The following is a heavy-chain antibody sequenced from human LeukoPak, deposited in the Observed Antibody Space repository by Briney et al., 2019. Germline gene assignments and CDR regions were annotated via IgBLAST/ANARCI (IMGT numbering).Heavy chain of an antibody. J-gene: IGHJ4*02. CDR1: GGSISSGSYY. V-gene: IGHV4-61*02. CDR3: ARIWFSYFDY. CDR2: IYTSGST. Sequence: SETLSLTCTVSGGSISSGSYYWSWIRQPAGKGLEWIGRIYTSGSTNYNPSLKSRVTISVDTSKNQFSLKLSSVTAADTAVYYCARIWFSYFDYWGQGTLVTVSS. D-gene: IGHD3-10*01.